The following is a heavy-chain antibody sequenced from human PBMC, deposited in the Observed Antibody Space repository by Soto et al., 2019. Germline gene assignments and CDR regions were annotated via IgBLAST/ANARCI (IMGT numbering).Heavy chain of an antibody. CDR1: GFMFDSYA. Sequence: GGALRLSCVASGFMFDSYAMNWVRQSPGKGLEWVSYISPGGDRIYYAESLKGRITISRDNARNSLSLQMNILSDEDTAVYYCTKSADSAGWGVDFWGQGTLVTVSS. V-gene: IGHV3-48*02. CDR3: TKSADSAGWGVDF. J-gene: IGHJ4*02. CDR2: ISPGGDRI. D-gene: IGHD6-19*01.